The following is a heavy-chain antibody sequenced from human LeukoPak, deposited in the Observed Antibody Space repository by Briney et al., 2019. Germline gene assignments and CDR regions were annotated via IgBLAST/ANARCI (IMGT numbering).Heavy chain of an antibody. CDR1: GGTFSSYA. V-gene: IGHV1-69*05. CDR3: ARDHDYGDYAPLPDGV. J-gene: IGHJ6*04. Sequence: SVKVSCKASGGTFSSYAISWVRQAPGQGLEWMGRIIPIFGTANYAQKFQGRVTITTDEAPGTALLEPRSIRPEDTAVYHCARDHDYGDYAPLPDGVWGKGTTVTVSS. D-gene: IGHD4-17*01. CDR2: IIPIFGTA.